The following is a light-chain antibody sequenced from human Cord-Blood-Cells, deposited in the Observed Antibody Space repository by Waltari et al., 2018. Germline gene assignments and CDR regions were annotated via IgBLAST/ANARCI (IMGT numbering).Light chain of an antibody. J-gene: IGKJ1*01. Sequence: EIVLTQSPGTLSLSPGERATLSCRASQSVSSSYLAWYQQKPGQAPRLLIYGASSRATGIPDRFSGSVSGTDFTLTISRLEPEDFAVYYCQQYGSSPPTFGQETKVEIK. CDR3: QQYGSSPPT. CDR1: QSVSSSY. CDR2: GAS. V-gene: IGKV3-20*01.